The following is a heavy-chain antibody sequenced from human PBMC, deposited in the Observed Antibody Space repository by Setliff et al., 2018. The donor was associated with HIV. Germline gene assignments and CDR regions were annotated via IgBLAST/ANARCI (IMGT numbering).Heavy chain of an antibody. CDR2: ISAYNGNT. CDR3: ARERRYCSGGSCSKFFDY. J-gene: IGHJ4*02. CDR1: GYTFTTYG. V-gene: IGHV1-18*01. D-gene: IGHD2-15*01. Sequence: ASVKVSCKPSGYTFTTYGLSWVRQAPGQGLEWMGWISAYNGNTNYEQKFQGRVTITTDESTCTAYMELSSLRSEDTAVYYCARERRYCSGGSCSKFFDYWGQGMLVTVSS.